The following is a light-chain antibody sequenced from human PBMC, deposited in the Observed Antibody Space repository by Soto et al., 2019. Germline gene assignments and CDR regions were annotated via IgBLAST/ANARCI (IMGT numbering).Light chain of an antibody. Sequence: EIVMVQSLATRSVSPVDRATLSSRASQRVSGNVAWCEQRHGQAPRLLIYYASTRATGIPACLSGSGSWTEFTLTNRSLQCEYFGVCYCQQYHKWPTSWTVGQGHTV. V-gene: IGKV3-15*01. J-gene: IGKJ1*01. CDR2: YAS. CDR3: QQYHKWPTSWT. CDR1: QRVSGN.